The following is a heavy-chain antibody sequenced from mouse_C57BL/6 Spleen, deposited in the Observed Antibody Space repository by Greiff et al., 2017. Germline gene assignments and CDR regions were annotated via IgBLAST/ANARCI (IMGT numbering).Heavy chain of an antibody. Sequence: QVQLQQSGPELVKPGASVKISCTASGYAFSSSWMNWVKQRPGKGLEWIGRIYPGDGDTNYNGKFKGKATLTADKSSSTAYMQLSSLTSEDSAVYFCARYGQPLYFDYWGQGTTLTVSS. CDR3: ARYGQPLYFDY. CDR1: GYAFSSSW. J-gene: IGHJ2*01. CDR2: IYPGDGDT. D-gene: IGHD6-1*01. V-gene: IGHV1-82*01.